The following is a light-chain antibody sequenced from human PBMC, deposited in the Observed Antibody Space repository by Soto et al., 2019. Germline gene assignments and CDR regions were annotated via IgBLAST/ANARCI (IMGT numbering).Light chain of an antibody. CDR2: GAS. Sequence: EIVLTQSPGTLSLSPGERATLSCRASQSVSSSYLAWYQQKPGQAPRLLIYGASTTATGIPARFSGSGSGTEFTLTISSLQYEDFEVYNCQQYNKWHRTFRQGTKVDIK. CDR1: QSVSSSY. J-gene: IGKJ2*01. CDR3: QQYNKWHRT. V-gene: IGKV3-15*01.